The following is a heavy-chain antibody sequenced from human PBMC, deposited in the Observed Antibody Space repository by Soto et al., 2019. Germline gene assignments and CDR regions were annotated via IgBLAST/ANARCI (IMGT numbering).Heavy chain of an antibody. D-gene: IGHD6-19*01. V-gene: IGHV1-46*03. J-gene: IGHJ4*02. Sequence: QVQLVQSGAEVKKPGASVKVSCKASGYIFTTYYVHWVRQAPGQGLEWMGIINPSGGSTSYAQKFKGRGTMTRDTSTSTVYMELSSLRSEDMAVYYCARAPFASGSGWYDYWGQGTLVTVSS. CDR3: ARAPFASGSGWYDY. CDR2: INPSGGST. CDR1: GYIFTTYY.